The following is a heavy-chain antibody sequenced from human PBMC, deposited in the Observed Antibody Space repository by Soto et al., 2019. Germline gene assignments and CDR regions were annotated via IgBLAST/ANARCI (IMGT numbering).Heavy chain of an antibody. CDR3: AREADSSSWYSPGYYYYGMDV. CDR2: IWYDGSNK. Sequence: PGGSLRLSCAASGFTFSSYGMHWVRQAPGKGLEWVAVIWYDGSNKYYADSVKGRFTISRDNSKNTLYLQMNSLRAEDTAVYYCAREADSSSWYSPGYYYYGMDVWGQGTTVTVSS. J-gene: IGHJ6*02. D-gene: IGHD6-13*01. V-gene: IGHV3-33*01. CDR1: GFTFSSYG.